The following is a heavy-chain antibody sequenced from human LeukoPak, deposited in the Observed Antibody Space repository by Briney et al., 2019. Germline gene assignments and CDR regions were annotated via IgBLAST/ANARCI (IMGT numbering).Heavy chain of an antibody. CDR2: IKRDGST. J-gene: IGHJ1*01. CDR1: GFTFSSYW. Sequence: GESLTLSCAASGFTFSSYWMHWVRQAPGKGLVWVSRIKRDGSTNYADSVKGRFTISRDNAKNTVSLQMNSLRAEDTGVYYCARAPSEIGGYYPEYFRHWGQGTLVTVSS. CDR3: ARAPSEIGGYYPEYFRH. V-gene: IGHV3-74*01. D-gene: IGHD3-22*01.